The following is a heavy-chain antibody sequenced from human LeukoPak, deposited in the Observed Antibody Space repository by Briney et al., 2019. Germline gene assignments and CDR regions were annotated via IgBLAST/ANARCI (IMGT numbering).Heavy chain of an antibody. CDR1: GYTFTIYY. D-gene: IGHD5-24*01. CDR3: ARALRDGYNF. Sequence: ASVKVSCKASGYTFTIYYIHWVRQAPGQGLEWMGWINPNSGGTNYAQKIQGRVTMTRDTSISTAYMELSRLRSDDTGVYYCARALRDGYNFWGQGTLVTVSS. V-gene: IGHV1-2*02. J-gene: IGHJ4*02. CDR2: INPNSGGT.